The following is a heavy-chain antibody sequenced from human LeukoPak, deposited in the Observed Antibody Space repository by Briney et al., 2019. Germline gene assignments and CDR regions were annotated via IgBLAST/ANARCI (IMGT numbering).Heavy chain of an antibody. CDR2: IYTSGST. D-gene: IGHD5-18*01. CDR1: GGSISSGSYY. CDR3: ARHVFHTTIDVGYFDY. Sequence: PSETLSLTCTVSGGSISSGSYYWNWIRQPAGKGLEWIGRIYTSGSTNYNPSLKSRVTISVDTSNNKFSLKLSSVTAADTAVYYCARHVFHTTIDVGYFDYWGQGTLVTVSS. J-gene: IGHJ4*02. V-gene: IGHV4-61*02.